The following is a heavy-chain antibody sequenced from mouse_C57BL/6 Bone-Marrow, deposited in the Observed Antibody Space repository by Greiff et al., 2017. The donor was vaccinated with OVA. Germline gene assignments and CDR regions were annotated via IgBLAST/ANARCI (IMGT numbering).Heavy chain of an antibody. CDR1: GYTFTDYE. CDR2: IAPETGGT. V-gene: IGHV1-15*01. Sequence: QVQLKESGAELVRPGASVTLSCKASGYTFTDYEMHWVKQTPVHGLEWIGAIAPETGGTAYNQKFKGKAILTADNSSSTAYMELRSLTSADSAVYASTRIYSSYYDMDYWGQGTSVTGSS. D-gene: IGHD2-5*01. CDR3: TRIYSSYYDMDY. J-gene: IGHJ4*01.